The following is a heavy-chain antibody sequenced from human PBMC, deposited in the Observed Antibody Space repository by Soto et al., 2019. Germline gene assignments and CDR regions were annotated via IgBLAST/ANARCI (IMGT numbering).Heavy chain of an antibody. D-gene: IGHD6-6*01. V-gene: IGHV1-69*01. J-gene: IGHJ6*02. Sequence: QVQLVQSGAEVQKPGSSVKVSCKASGGTFSSYAISWVRQAPGQGLEWMGGIIPIFGTANYAQKFQGRVTITADESTSTAYMELSSLRSEDTAVYYCASYLSSSPRGYYYGMDVWGQGTTVTVSS. CDR2: IIPIFGTA. CDR1: GGTFSSYA. CDR3: ASYLSSSPRGYYYGMDV.